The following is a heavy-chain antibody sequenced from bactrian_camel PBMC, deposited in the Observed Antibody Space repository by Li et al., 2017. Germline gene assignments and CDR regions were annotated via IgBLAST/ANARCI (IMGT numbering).Heavy chain of an antibody. J-gene: IGHJ4*01. CDR1: GFTHDVTD. Sequence: HVQLVESGGGSVQTGGSLRLSCTHSGFTHDVTDMGWYRQAPGNECELVSTISSNGTTYYANSVKGRFSISRDNAKNTLYLQMNSLKPEDTAIYYCARGPRYWLTLRMSDYDYWGPGTQVTVS. CDR2: ISSNGTT. CDR3: ARGPRYWLTLRMSDYDY. V-gene: IGHV3S53*01. D-gene: IGHD1*01.